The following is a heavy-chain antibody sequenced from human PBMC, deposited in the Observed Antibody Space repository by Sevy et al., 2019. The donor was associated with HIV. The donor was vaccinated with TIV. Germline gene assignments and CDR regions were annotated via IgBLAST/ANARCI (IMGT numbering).Heavy chain of an antibody. J-gene: IGHJ6*03. Sequence: SEILSLTCTVSGGSISSYYWSWIRQPPGKGLEWIGYIYYSGSTNYNPSLKSRVTISVDTSKNQFSLKLSSVTAADTAVYYCARQGGSSRGYDYYYMDVWGKGTTVTVSS. V-gene: IGHV4-59*01. CDR1: GGSISSYY. CDR2: IYYSGST. D-gene: IGHD1-26*01. CDR3: ARQGGSSRGYDYYYMDV.